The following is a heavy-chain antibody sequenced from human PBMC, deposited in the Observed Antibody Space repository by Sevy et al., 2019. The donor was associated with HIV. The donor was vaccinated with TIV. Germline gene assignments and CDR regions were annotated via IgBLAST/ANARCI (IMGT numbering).Heavy chain of an antibody. D-gene: IGHD3-3*01. CDR1: GFTFSSYS. Sequence: GGSLRLSCAASGFTFSSYSMNWVRQAPGKGLEWVSYISSSSSTIYYADSVKGRFTISRDNAKNSLYLQMNSLRDEDTAVYYCARVRIFGVVSPKEDAFDIWGQGTMVTVSS. CDR3: ARVRIFGVVSPKEDAFDI. CDR2: ISSSSSTI. J-gene: IGHJ3*02. V-gene: IGHV3-48*02.